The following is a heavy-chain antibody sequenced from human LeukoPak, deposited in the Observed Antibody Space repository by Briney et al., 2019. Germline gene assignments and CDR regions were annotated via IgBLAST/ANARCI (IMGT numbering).Heavy chain of an antibody. D-gene: IGHD4-23*01. CDR3: ARGYGGKRGSVQH. V-gene: IGHV3-30*02. J-gene: IGHJ1*01. CDR1: RFTFSSFD. Sequence: GGSLRLSCAASRFTFSSFDMHWVRQAPGKGLEWVTFIRFDGSNKYYADSVKGRFTISRDNSKNTLYLQMSSLRPEDTAVYYCARGYGGKRGSVQHWGQGTLVTVSS. CDR2: IRFDGSNK.